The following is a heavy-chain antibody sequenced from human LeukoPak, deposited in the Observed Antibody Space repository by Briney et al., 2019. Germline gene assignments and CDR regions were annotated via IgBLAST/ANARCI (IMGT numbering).Heavy chain of an antibody. V-gene: IGHV3-7*01. CDR1: GFTFSSYW. CDR3: ARSRDIVATTFDY. D-gene: IGHD5-12*01. Sequence: GGSLRLSCAASGFTFSSYWMSWVRQAPGKGLEWVANIKQDGSEKYYVDSVKGRFTISRDNAKNSLYLQMNSLRAEDTAVYYCARSRDIVATTFDYWGQGTLVTVSS. CDR2: IKQDGSEK. J-gene: IGHJ4*02.